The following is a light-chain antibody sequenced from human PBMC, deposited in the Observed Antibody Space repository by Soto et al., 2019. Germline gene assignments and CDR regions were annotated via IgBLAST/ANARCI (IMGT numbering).Light chain of an antibody. J-gene: IGKJ2*01. CDR2: GAS. CDR1: QSVSSSY. V-gene: IGKV3-20*01. Sequence: EIVLTQSPGTLSLSPGERATLSCRASQSVSSSYLAWYQQKPGQAPRLLLYGASSRATGIPARFSGSGSGKDFTPTISRLEPDDFAVYYCQQYGSSPPTTFGQGTKLEIK. CDR3: QQYGSSPPTT.